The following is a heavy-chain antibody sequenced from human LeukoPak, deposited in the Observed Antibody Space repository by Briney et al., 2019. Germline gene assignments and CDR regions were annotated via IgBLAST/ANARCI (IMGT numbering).Heavy chain of an antibody. Sequence: GGSLRLSCAASGFTFSGSAMHWVRQASGKGLEWVGRIRSKANSYATAYAASVKGRFTISRDDSKNTAYLQMNSLKTEGTAVYYCTSHIRKDAFDIWGQGTMVTVSS. J-gene: IGHJ3*02. V-gene: IGHV3-73*01. D-gene: IGHD2-2*02. CDR3: TSHIRKDAFDI. CDR1: GFTFSGSA. CDR2: IRSKANSYAT.